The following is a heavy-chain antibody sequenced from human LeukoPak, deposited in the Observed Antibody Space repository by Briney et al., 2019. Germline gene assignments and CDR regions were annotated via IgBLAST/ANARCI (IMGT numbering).Heavy chain of an antibody. D-gene: IGHD3-10*01. V-gene: IGHV4-39*01. CDR3: ARTRYYYNSRSYGAPYYFDY. Sequence: SETLSLTCTVSGGSISSSTYYWGWIRQPPGKGLEWIGTINNSGSTYYNPSLKSRVTISVDTSKNQFSLKLSSVTAADTAVYYCARTRYYYNSRSYGAPYYFDYWGQGTLVTVSS. CDR1: GGSISSSTYY. CDR2: INNSGST. J-gene: IGHJ4*02.